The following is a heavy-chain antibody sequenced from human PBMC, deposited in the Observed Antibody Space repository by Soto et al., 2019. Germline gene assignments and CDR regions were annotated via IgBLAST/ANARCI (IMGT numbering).Heavy chain of an antibody. Sequence: GGSLRLSCAASGFTFSSYAMSWVRQAPGKGLEWVSAISGSGGSTYYADSVKGRFTISRDNSKNTVYLQMTGLRPEDTALYYCSRAGLGNYCGGDSRYSLDYWGPGTLVTVSS. V-gene: IGHV3-23*01. CDR1: GFTFSSYA. D-gene: IGHD2-15*01. J-gene: IGHJ4*02. CDR2: ISGSGGST. CDR3: SRAGLGNYCGGDSRYSLDY.